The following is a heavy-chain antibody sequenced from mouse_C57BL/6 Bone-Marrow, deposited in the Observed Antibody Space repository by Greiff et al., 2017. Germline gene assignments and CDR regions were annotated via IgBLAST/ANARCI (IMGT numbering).Heavy chain of an antibody. V-gene: IGHV1-4*01. CDR2: INPSSGYT. Sequence: QVHVKQSGAELARPGASVKMSCKASGYTFTSYTMHWVKQRPGQGLEWIGYINPSSGYTKYNQKFKDKATLTADKSSSTAYMQLSSLTSEDSAVYYCARSPDYFDYWGQGTTLTVS. J-gene: IGHJ2*01. CDR3: ARSPDYFDY. CDR1: GYTFTSYT.